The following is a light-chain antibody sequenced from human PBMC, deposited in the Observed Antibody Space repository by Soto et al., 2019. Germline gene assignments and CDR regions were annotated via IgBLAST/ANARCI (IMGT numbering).Light chain of an antibody. CDR2: DVT. CDR1: SSDIGGYNF. CDR3: SSYTSTNTVV. V-gene: IGLV2-14*03. Sequence: QSALTQPASASGSPGQSITISCTGTSSDIGGYNFVSWYQQHPGKAPTLMFYDVTNPPSGVSNRFYGSKSGNTASLTISGLQAEDEAVYYCSSYTSTNTVVFGGGTKLTVL. J-gene: IGLJ2*01.